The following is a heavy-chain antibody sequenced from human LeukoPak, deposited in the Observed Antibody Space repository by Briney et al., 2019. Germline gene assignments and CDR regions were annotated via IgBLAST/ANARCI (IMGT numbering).Heavy chain of an antibody. CDR2: ISAYNGNT. D-gene: IGHD3-22*01. J-gene: IGHJ6*03. Sequence: ASVKVSCKASGYTFTSYGISWVRQAPGQGLEWMGWISAYNGNTNYAQKLQGRVTMTTDTSTSTAYMELRSLRSEDTAVYYCARGVGDSSGYYYAYYYYYMDVWGKGTTVTISS. CDR3: ARGVGDSSGYYYAYYYYYMDV. V-gene: IGHV1-18*01. CDR1: GYTFTSYG.